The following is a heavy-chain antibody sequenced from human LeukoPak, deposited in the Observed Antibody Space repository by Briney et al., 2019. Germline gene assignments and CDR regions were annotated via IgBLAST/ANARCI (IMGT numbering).Heavy chain of an antibody. D-gene: IGHD2-15*01. V-gene: IGHV4-30-4*08. CDR1: GGSISSGDYY. Sequence: SETLSLTCTVSGGSISSGDYYWSWIRQPPGKGLEWIGYIYYSGSTYYNPSLKSRVTISVDTSKNQFSLKLSSVTAADTAVYYCVRGRSARVDYWGQGTQVTVSS. J-gene: IGHJ4*02. CDR3: VRGRSARVDY. CDR2: IYYSGST.